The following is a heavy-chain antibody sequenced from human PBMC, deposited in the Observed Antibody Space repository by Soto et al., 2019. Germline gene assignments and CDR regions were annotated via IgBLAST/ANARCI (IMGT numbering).Heavy chain of an antibody. CDR2: IKSKVDGGTT. CDR1: DFTFSNAR. V-gene: IGHV3-15*07. CDR3: STGGYPSGLDH. Sequence: EVQLVESGGGSVKPGGSLRLSCAVSDFTFSNARMNWVRQAPGKGLAWVGRIKSKVDGGTTAYAAPVKGRFTISRDDSKNMLFLPMNSLKTEDTAVYYCSTGGYPSGLDHWGQGTLVTVSS. J-gene: IGHJ4*02. D-gene: IGHD3-10*01.